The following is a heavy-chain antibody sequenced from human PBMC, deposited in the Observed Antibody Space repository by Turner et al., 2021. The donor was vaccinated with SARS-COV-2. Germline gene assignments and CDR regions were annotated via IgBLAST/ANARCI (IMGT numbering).Heavy chain of an antibody. J-gene: IGHJ6*02. CDR3: ATGVAVTGTPSEYYYYYGMDV. CDR1: GYTLTDLS. Sequence: QVQLVQSGAEVKKPGASVKVSCKVSGYTLTDLSMHWVRQAPGKGPEWMGGFDPEDGETIYAQKFQGRVTMTEDTSTDTAYMELSSLRSEDTAVYYCATGVAVTGTPSEYYYYYGMDVWGQGTTVAVSS. D-gene: IGHD6-19*01. CDR2: FDPEDGET. V-gene: IGHV1-24*01.